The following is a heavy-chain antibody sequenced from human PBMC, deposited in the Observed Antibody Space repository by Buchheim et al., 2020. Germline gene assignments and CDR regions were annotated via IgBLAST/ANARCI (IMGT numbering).Heavy chain of an antibody. V-gene: IGHV1-8*01. CDR2: VYPSSGNT. CDR1: GYTFTSYD. CDR3: ARGNFGNRDWYVSGRWFDP. D-gene: IGHD3/OR15-3a*01. Sequence: QVQLVQSGAEVKKPGASVKVSCKASGYTFTSYDISWVRQAPGQGLEWMGRVYPSSGNTYYAQKFQGRLTMTRNTSLRTAYMDLGSLRSEDTAVYYCARGNFGNRDWYVSGRWFDPWGQGAL. J-gene: IGHJ5*02.